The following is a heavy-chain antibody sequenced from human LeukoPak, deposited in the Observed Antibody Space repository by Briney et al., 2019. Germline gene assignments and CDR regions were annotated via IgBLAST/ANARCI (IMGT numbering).Heavy chain of an antibody. Sequence: SETLSLTCTVSGGSISSGDYYWSWIRQPPGKGLEWIGYIYYSGSTYYNPSLKSRVTISVDTSKNQFSLKLSSVTAADTAVYYCARVHYYGSGSIGNWGQGTLVTVSS. D-gene: IGHD3-10*01. CDR3: ARVHYYGSGSIGN. J-gene: IGHJ4*02. CDR1: GGSISSGDYY. CDR2: IYYSGST. V-gene: IGHV4-30-4*01.